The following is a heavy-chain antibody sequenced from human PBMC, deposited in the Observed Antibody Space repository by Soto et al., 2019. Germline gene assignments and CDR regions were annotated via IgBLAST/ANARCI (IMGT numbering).Heavy chain of an antibody. CDR3: ARSQGSSTSLEIYYYYFYGMDV. V-gene: IGHV1-69*01. Sequence: QVQLVQSGAEVKKPGSSVKVSCKASGGTFSSYAISWVRQAPGQGLEWMGGIIPISETTNYAQKFQGRVTITADESTSTAYMELSSLRSEDTAVYYCARSQGSSTSLEIYYYYFYGMDVGGQGTTVTVSS. CDR1: GGTFSSYA. CDR2: IIPISETT. D-gene: IGHD2-2*01. J-gene: IGHJ6*02.